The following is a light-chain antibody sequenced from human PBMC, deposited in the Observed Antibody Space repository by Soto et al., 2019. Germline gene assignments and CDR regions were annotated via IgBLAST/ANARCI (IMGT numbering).Light chain of an antibody. CDR1: QSVSNNY. J-gene: IGKJ2*01. V-gene: IGKV3-20*01. CDR2: GSS. Sequence: EVVLTQSPGTLSLSPGERATLSCRASQSVSNNYFAWYQQTPGQAPRLLIFGSSDRATGIPDRFSGSGSGTDLTLMISRLEPVDFAVYYCQQYGSSPPYTFGQGTKLEIQ. CDR3: QQYGSSPPYT.